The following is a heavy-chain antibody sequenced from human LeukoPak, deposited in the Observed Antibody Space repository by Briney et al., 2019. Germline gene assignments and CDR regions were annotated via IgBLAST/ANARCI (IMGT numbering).Heavy chain of an antibody. CDR2: ISSSSSTI. J-gene: IGHJ4*02. V-gene: IGHV3-48*02. Sequence: GGSLRLSCAASGFVFSNYNMHWVRQAPGKGLEWVSYISSSSSTIFYADSVKGRFTISRDNAKNSLYLQMNSLRDEDTAVYYCARGLYSSGSGSTRFCYWGQGTLVTVSS. D-gene: IGHD3-10*01. CDR1: GFVFSNYN. CDR3: ARGLYSSGSGSTRFCY.